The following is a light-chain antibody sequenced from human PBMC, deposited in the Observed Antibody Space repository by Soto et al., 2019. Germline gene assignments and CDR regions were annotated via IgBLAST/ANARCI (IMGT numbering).Light chain of an antibody. CDR2: EVS. CDR3: SSYAGSNNLV. V-gene: IGLV2-8*01. J-gene: IGLJ1*01. Sequence: QSALTQPPSASGSPGQSVTISCTGTSSDVGGYNYVSWYQHHPGKAPKLKIYEVSKRPSGVPDRFSGSKSGNTASLTVSGLQAEDEADYYCSSYAGSNNLVFGTGTKLTVL. CDR1: SSDVGGYNY.